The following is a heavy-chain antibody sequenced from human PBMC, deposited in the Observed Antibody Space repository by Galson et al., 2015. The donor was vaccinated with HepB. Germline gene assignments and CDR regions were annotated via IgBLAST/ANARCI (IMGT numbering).Heavy chain of an antibody. CDR2: IYSGGST. CDR1: GFTVSSNY. V-gene: IGHV3-66*02. D-gene: IGHD5-24*01. J-gene: IGHJ4*02. Sequence: SLRLSCAASGFTVSSNYMSWVRQAPGKGLEWVSVIYSGGSTYYADSVRGRFTISRDNSKNTLYLQMNSLRAEDTAVYYCASHPRWGEMYLDYWGQGTLVTVSS. CDR3: ASHPRWGEMYLDY.